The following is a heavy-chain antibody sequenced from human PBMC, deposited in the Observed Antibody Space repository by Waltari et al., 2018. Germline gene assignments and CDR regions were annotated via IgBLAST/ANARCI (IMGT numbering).Heavy chain of an antibody. D-gene: IGHD3-3*01. V-gene: IGHV1-2*02. CDR3: ARVIALYDFWSGSLGFDAFDI. CDR1: GYTFTGYY. J-gene: IGHJ3*02. CDR2: INPKSGGT. Sequence: QVQLVQSGAEVKKPGASVKVSCKASGYTFTGYYMHWVRQAPGQGLEWMGWINPKSGGTNSAQKLQCRVTMTSDTSIPPAYLALPSLSSADTSVYYCARVIALYDFWSGSLGFDAFDIWGQGTMVTVSS.